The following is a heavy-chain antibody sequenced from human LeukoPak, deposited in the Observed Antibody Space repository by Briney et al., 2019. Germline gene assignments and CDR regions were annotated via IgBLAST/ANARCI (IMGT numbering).Heavy chain of an antibody. CDR3: ARGGGDDFWSGYYPYNWFDP. D-gene: IGHD3-3*01. J-gene: IGHJ5*02. CDR2: INPNSGGT. CDR1: GCTFTGYY. V-gene: IGHV1-2*04. Sequence: ASVKVSCKASGCTFTGYYMHWVRQAPGQGLEWMGWINPNSGGTNYAQKFQGWVTMTRDTSISTAYMELSRLRSDDTAVYYCARGGGDDFWSGYYPYNWFDPWGQGTLVTVSS.